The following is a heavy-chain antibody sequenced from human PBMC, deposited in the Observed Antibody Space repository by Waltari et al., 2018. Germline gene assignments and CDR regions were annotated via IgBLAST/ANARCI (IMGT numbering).Heavy chain of an antibody. J-gene: IGHJ4*02. CDR2: ISSSSSTI. D-gene: IGHD6-19*01. Sequence: EVQLVESGGGLVQPGGSLRLSCAASGFTFSSYSLNWVRQAPGKGLEWVSYISSSSSTIYYADSVKGRFTISRDNAKNSLYLQMNSLRAEDTAVYYCARDGAVAVYYFDYWGQGTLVTVSS. CDR3: ARDGAVAVYYFDY. V-gene: IGHV3-48*01. CDR1: GFTFSSYS.